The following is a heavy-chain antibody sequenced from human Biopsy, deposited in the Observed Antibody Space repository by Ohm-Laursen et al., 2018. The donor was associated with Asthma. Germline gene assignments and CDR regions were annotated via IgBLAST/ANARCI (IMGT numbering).Heavy chain of an antibody. V-gene: IGHV1-18*01. CDR3: ARAVDYSHYYGIDV. CDR1: GYTFNSAG. CDR2: ISVYNGNT. D-gene: IGHD3-10*01. J-gene: IGHJ6*02. Sequence: ASVSVSCKTSGYTFNSAGITWVRQAPGQGLEWMGWISVYNGNTRVAQKLQDRVTMITDTSTSTAYMELRSLRSDDTAVYFCARAVDYSHYYGIDVWGQGTTVTVS.